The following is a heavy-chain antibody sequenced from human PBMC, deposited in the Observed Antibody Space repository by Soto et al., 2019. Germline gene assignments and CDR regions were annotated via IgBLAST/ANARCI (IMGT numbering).Heavy chain of an antibody. CDR3: ARASDYYYGMDV. CDR2: INSDGSST. J-gene: IGHJ6*02. V-gene: IGHV3-74*01. Sequence: GGSLRLSCAASGFTFSSHWMHWVRQAPGKGLVWVSRINSDGSSTSYADSVKGRFTISRDNAKNTLYLQMNSLRAEDTAVYYCARASDYYYGMDVWGQGTTVTVS. CDR1: GFTFSSHW.